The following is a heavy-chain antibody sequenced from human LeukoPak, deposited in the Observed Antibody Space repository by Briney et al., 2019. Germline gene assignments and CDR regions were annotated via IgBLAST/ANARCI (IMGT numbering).Heavy chain of an antibody. V-gene: IGHV1-46*01. CDR1: GYTFTSYY. CDR2: VNPSGDGT. J-gene: IGHJ4*02. D-gene: IGHD6-6*01. CDR3: GRDGPRIGARGEGFDY. Sequence: ASVKVSCKASGYTFTSYYMHWVRQAPGQGLEWMGIVNPSGDGTSYAQKFQGRVTMTRDTSTTTVYIELSRPGSEEPAVFYCGRDGPRIGARGEGFDYMGEGTLVTVSS.